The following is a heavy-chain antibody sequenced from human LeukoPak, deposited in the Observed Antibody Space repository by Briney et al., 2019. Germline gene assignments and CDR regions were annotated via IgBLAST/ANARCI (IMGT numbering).Heavy chain of an antibody. CDR2: IYYRGNT. D-gene: IGHD5-18*01. CDR1: GGSISSNSYH. Sequence: SETLSLTCSGSGGSISSNSYHWGWIRQPPGKGLEWIGSIYYRGNTYYNPSLKSRVTISVDTSRNQFSLKLSSVTAADTAVYYCARHRSGGYSYGVLDYWGQGTLVTVSS. J-gene: IGHJ4*02. V-gene: IGHV4-39*01. CDR3: ARHRSGGYSYGVLDY.